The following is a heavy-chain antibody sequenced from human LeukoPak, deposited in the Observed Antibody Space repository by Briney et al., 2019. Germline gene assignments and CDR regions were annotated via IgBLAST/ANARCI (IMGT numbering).Heavy chain of an antibody. CDR2: IYQSEHV. V-gene: IGHV4-38-2*01. J-gene: IGHJ4*02. Sequence: SDTLSLPCAVSGYSISTGHDWGWIRQPPGAGLEWIENIYQSEHVYYNPSLKCRVHISVDTSKTQFSVKLSSVPAADTAVYYCARRGYSYGSPFVYWGRGTRVTVSS. CDR3: ARRGYSYGSPFVY. D-gene: IGHD5-18*01. CDR1: GYSISTGHD.